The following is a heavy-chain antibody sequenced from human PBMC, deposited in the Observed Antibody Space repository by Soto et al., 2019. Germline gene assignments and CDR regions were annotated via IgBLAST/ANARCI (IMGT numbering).Heavy chain of an antibody. CDR2: IYHSGST. J-gene: IGHJ5*02. CDR1: GGSISSGGYS. CDR3: ARVACSGGSCYLGGWFDP. Sequence: LSLTCAVSGGSISSGGYSWSWIRQPPGKGLEWIGYIYHSGSTYYNPSLKSRVTISVDGSKNQFSLKLSSVTAADTAVYYCARVACSGGSCYLGGWFDPWGQGTLVTVSS. D-gene: IGHD2-15*01. V-gene: IGHV4-30-2*01.